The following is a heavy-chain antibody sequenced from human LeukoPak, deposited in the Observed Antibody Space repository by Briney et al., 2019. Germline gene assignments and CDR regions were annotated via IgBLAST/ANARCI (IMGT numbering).Heavy chain of an antibody. CDR3: ARRFTLAYCGGDCYSGGNFDY. J-gene: IGHJ4*02. V-gene: IGHV5-51*01. CDR1: GNTFTNYW. D-gene: IGHD2-21*02. Sequence: GESLKISCKGSGNTFTNYWIGWVRQMPGKGLEWMGIIYPGDSDTRYSPSFQGQVTISADKSISTAYLQWSSLKASDTAMYYCARRFTLAYCGGDCYSGGNFDYWGQGTLVTVSS. CDR2: IYPGDSDT.